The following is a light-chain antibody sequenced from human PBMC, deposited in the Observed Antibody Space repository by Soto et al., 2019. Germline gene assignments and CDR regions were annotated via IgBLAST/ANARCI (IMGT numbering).Light chain of an antibody. CDR2: WAS. V-gene: IGKV4-1*01. Sequence: DIVMTQSPDSLAVSLGERATINCKSSQSILSSSNNKNSLAWFQQQPGQPPKLLIYWASTRESGVPDRFSGSGSGKYFTLTISSLQAEDVAVYYCQKYYSSVVTFGQGTRLEIK. CDR3: QKYYSSVVT. CDR1: QSILSSSNNKNS. J-gene: IGKJ5*01.